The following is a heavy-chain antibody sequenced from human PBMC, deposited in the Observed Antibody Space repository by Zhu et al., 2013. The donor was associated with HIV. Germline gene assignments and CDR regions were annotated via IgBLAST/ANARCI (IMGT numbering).Heavy chain of an antibody. Sequence: VKVSCTASGYTFTSYGISWVRQAPGQGLEWMGWISAYNGNTKYTQKLQDRVTMTTDISTSTGYMELRSLRSDDTAVYYCARFLGIAVAGVPDYWGQGTLVTVSS. V-gene: IGHV1-18*01. CDR1: GYTFTSYG. CDR3: ARFLGIAVAGVPDY. CDR2: ISAYNGNT. D-gene: IGHD6-19*01. J-gene: IGHJ4*02.